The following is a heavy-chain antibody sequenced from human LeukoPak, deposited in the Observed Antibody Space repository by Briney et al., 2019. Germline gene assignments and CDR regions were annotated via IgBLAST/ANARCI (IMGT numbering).Heavy chain of an antibody. CDR1: GYTFTSYY. CDR3: ARDRSRLKYGDYDY. J-gene: IGHJ4*02. D-gene: IGHD4-17*01. V-gene: IGHV1-2*06. Sequence: ASVKVSCKASGYTFTSYYMHWVRQAPGQGLEWMGRINPNSGGTNYAQKFQGRVTMTRDTSISTAYMELSRLRSDDTAVYYCARDRSRLKYGDYDYWGQGTLVTVSS. CDR2: INPNSGGT.